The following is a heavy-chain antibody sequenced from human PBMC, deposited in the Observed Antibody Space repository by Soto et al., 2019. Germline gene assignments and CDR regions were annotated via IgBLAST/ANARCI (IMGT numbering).Heavy chain of an antibody. CDR3: ARGWGRWLGSSGVNY. CDR1: GFTFSDYA. CDR2: VSHDGRNT. J-gene: IGHJ4*02. Sequence: VQLVESGGGVVQPGRSLRLSCAASGFTFSDYAMHWVRQAPGKGLEWVAVVSHDGRNTHYADSVKGRFTISRDSSKNAVSGERTGLSAEDRGADESARGWGRWLGSSGVNYWGQGTMVTVSS. V-gene: IGHV3-30*03. D-gene: IGHD2-15*01.